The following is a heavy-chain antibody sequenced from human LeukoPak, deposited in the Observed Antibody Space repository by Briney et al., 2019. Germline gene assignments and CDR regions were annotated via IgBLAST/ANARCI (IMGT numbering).Heavy chain of an antibody. Sequence: ASVKVSCKASGYTFTGYYMHWVRQAPGQGLEWMGWINPNSGGTNYAQKFQGWVTMTRDTSISTAYMELSRLRSDDTAVYYCARSYDYGDYFFDYWGQGTLVTVSS. CDR3: ARSYDYGDYFFDY. CDR1: GYTFTGYY. D-gene: IGHD4-17*01. CDR2: INPNSGGT. J-gene: IGHJ4*02. V-gene: IGHV1-2*04.